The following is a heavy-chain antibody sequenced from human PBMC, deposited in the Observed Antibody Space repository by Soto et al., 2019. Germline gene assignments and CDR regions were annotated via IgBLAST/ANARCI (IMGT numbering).Heavy chain of an antibody. CDR2: VSHDGRNT. V-gene: IGHV3-30*03. CDR3: ARPTYYYDSSRPPAY. Sequence: GGSLRLSCAASGFTFSDYAMHWVRQAPGKGLEWVAVVSHDGRNTHYADSVKGRFTISRDSSKNTVSLEMTSLRAEDTAVYYCARPTYYYDSSRPPAYWGHGTLVTVSS. J-gene: IGHJ4*01. CDR1: GFTFSDYA. D-gene: IGHD3-22*01.